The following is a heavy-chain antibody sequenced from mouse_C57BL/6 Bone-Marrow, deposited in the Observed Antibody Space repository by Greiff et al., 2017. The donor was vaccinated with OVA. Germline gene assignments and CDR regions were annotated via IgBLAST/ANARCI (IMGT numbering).Heavy chain of an antibody. D-gene: IGHD2-1*01. CDR3: TTRGNFDY. CDR2: IDPENGDT. J-gene: IGHJ2*01. V-gene: IGHV14-4*01. CDR1: GFNIKDDY. Sequence: EVKLVESGAELVRPGASVKLSCTASGFNIKDDYMHWVKQRPEQGLEWIGWIDPENGDTEYASKFQGKATITADTSSNTAYLQLSSLTSEDTAVYYCTTRGNFDYWGQGTTLTVSS.